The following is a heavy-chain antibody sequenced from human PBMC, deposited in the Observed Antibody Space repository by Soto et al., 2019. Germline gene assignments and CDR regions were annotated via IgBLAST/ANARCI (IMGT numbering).Heavy chain of an antibody. CDR2: IYYSGST. CDR3: ARRDKVIVGATPGYYYYGMDV. V-gene: IGHV4-39*01. CDR1: GCSISSSSYY. Sequence: SETLSLTCTVSGCSISSSSYYWGWIRQPPGKGLEWIGSIYYSGSTYYNPSLKSRVTISVDTSKNQFSLKLSSVTAADTAVYYCARRDKVIVGATPGYYYYGMDVWGQGTTVTVSS. D-gene: IGHD1-26*01. J-gene: IGHJ6*02.